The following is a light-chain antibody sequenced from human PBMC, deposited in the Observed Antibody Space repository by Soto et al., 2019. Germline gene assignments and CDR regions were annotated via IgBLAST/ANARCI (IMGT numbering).Light chain of an antibody. Sequence: EIILTQSPATLSLSPVEIATLSFMASQSVSSYLAWYQQKPGQAPRLLIYGASSRATGIPDRFSGSGSGTDFTLTISRLEPEDFVVYYCQQYNNWPPITFGQGTRLEIK. V-gene: IGKV3-11*01. CDR1: QSVSSY. CDR3: QQYNNWPPIT. J-gene: IGKJ5*01. CDR2: GAS.